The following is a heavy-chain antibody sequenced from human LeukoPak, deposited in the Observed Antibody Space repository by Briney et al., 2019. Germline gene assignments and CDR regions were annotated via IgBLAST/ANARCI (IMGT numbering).Heavy chain of an antibody. CDR1: GGSFSGYY. CDR3: ARLGPYLWFGELLKENYYYYYYMDV. CDR2: INHSGST. J-gene: IGHJ6*03. D-gene: IGHD3-10*01. V-gene: IGHV4-34*01. Sequence: SSETLSLTCAVYGGSFSGYYWSWIRQPPGKGLEWIGEINHSGSTNYNPSLKSRVTISVDTSKNQFSLKLSSVTAADTAVYYCARLGPYLWFGELLKENYYYYYYMDVWGKGTTVTISS.